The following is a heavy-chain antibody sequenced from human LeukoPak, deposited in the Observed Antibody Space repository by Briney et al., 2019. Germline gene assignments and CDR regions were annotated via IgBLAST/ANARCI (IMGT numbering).Heavy chain of an antibody. CDR1: GGSISSYY. CDR2: IYYSGST. CDR3: ARDLGYCSSTSCYLNWFDP. Sequence: PSETLSLTCTVSGGSISSYYWSWIRQPSGKGLEWIGYIYYSGSTNYNPSLKSRVTISVDTSKNQFSLKLSSVTAADTAVYYCARDLGYCSSTSCYLNWFDPWGQGTLVTVSS. V-gene: IGHV4-59*01. J-gene: IGHJ5*02. D-gene: IGHD2-2*01.